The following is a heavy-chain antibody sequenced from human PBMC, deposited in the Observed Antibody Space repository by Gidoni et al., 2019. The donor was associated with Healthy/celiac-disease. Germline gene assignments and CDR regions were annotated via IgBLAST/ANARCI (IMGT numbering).Heavy chain of an antibody. D-gene: IGHD6-13*01. V-gene: IGHV4-34*01. J-gene: IGHJ4*02. CDR2: INHSGST. Sequence: QVQLQQWGAGLLKPSETLSLTCAVYGGSFSGYYWSWIRQPPGKGLEWIGEINHSGSTNYNPSLKSRVTISVDTSKNQFSLKLSSVTAADTAVYYCARGLAYSSSQGYWGQGTLVTVSS. CDR3: ARGLAYSSSQGY. CDR1: GGSFSGYY.